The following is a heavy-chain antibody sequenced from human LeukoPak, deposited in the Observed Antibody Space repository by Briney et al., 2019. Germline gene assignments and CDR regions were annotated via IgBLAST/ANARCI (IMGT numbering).Heavy chain of an antibody. V-gene: IGHV1-69*13. CDR1: GGTFSSYA. CDR3: ARASRDGYDPGGNFDY. CDR2: IIPIFGTA. J-gene: IGHJ4*02. Sequence: ASVKVSCKASGGTFSSYAISWVRQAPGQGLEWMGGIIPIFGTANYAQKFQGRVTITADESTSTAYMELSSLRSEDTAVYYCARASRDGYDPGGNFDYWGQGTLVTVSS. D-gene: IGHD5-24*01.